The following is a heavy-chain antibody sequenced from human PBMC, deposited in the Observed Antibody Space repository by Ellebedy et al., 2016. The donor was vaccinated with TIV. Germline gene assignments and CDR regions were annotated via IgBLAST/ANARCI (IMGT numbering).Heavy chain of an antibody. CDR2: INPNSGGT. J-gene: IGHJ4*02. CDR1: GYTFTGYY. CDR3: AIERGATYGDYVKAFDY. V-gene: IGHV1-2*02. Sequence: ASVKVSXXASGYTFTGYYMHWVRQAPGQGLEWMGWINPNSGGTNYAQKFQGRVTMTRDTSISTAYMELSRLRSDDTAVYYCAIERGATYGDYVKAFDYWGQGTLVTVSS. D-gene: IGHD4-17*01.